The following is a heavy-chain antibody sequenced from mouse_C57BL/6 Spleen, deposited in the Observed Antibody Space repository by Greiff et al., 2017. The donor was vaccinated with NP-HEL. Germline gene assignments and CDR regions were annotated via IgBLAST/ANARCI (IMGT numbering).Heavy chain of an antibody. V-gene: IGHV14-4*01. D-gene: IGHD2-2*01. CDR3: TRDLLWLRRGDWFAY. CDR1: GFNIKDDY. J-gene: IGHJ3*01. CDR2: IDPENGDT. Sequence: EVKLKQSGAELVRPGASVKLSCTASGFNIKDDYMHWVKQRPEQGLEWIGWIDPENGDTEYASKFQGKATITADTSANTAYLQLSSLTSEDTAVYYCTRDLLWLRRGDWFAYWGQGTLVTVSA.